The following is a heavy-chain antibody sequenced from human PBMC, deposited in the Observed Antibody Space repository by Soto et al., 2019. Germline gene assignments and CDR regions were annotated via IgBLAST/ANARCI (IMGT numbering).Heavy chain of an antibody. V-gene: IGHV1-69*12. CDR3: AGGIAVAEAFDF. Sequence: QVQLVQSGAEVKKPGSSVKVSCKASGGTFSSYAISWVRQAPGQGLEWMGGIIPIFGTANYAQKFQGRVTITADEAPSTDCMELSSLRSEDTAVYYCAGGIAVAEAFDFWGQGTLVTVSS. D-gene: IGHD6-19*01. CDR2: IIPIFGTA. J-gene: IGHJ4*02. CDR1: GGTFSSYA.